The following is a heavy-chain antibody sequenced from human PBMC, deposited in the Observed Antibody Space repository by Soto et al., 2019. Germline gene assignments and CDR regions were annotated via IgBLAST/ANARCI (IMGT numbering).Heavy chain of an antibody. CDR1: GFTFSTYA. V-gene: IGHV3-30-3*01. CDR3: ARVWSYASAFDI. D-gene: IGHD1-26*01. CDR2: ISYAGSNT. J-gene: IGHJ3*02. Sequence: QVQLVESGGGVVQPGRSLRLSCAASGFTFSTYALHWVRQAPGKGLEWVAVISYAGSNTYYADSVKGRFTIYRDNSKNTLSRQMKSLRADDTPVYYCARVWSYASAFDIWGQGTMVTVSS.